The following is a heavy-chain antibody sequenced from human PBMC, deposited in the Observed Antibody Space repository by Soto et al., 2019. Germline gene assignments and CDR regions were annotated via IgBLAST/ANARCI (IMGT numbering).Heavy chain of an antibody. CDR1: GFTFSSYG. CDR3: ARGGGEYDFWSGYYRDDY. D-gene: IGHD3-3*01. CDR2: IWYDGSNK. V-gene: IGHV3-33*01. Sequence: GGSLRLSCAASGFTFSSYGMHWVRQAPGKGLEWVAVIWYDGSNKYYADSVKGRFTISRDNSKNTLYLQMNSLRAEDTAVYYCARGGGEYDFWSGYYRDDYWGQGTLVTVSS. J-gene: IGHJ4*02.